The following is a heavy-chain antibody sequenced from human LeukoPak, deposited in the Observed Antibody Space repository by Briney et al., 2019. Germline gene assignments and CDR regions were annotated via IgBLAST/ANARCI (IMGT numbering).Heavy chain of an antibody. CDR2: ISSSSSTI. J-gene: IGHJ3*02. Sequence: GGSLRLSCAASGFTFSSYSMNWVRQAPGKGLEWVSYISSSSSTIYYADSVKGRFTISRDNAKNSLYLQMNSLRAEDTAVYYCARDYYDSSGYSGAFDIWGQGTMVTVSS. CDR1: GFTFSSYS. D-gene: IGHD3-22*01. V-gene: IGHV3-48*04. CDR3: ARDYYDSSGYSGAFDI.